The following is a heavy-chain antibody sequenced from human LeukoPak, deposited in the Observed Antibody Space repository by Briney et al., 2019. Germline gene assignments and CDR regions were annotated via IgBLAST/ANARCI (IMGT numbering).Heavy chain of an antibody. CDR1: RYNFTTYG. Sequence: ASVTVSCKASRYNFTTYGINWGRQAPGQRAEWMVWISTYNGNTHSAQNFEDRVTITTDTSTSTAYIEVRSLRSVDTAVYYRARERGRGFDSWGQGDLVTVSS. V-gene: IGHV1-18*01. J-gene: IGHJ5*01. CDR3: ARERGRGFDS. CDR2: ISTYNGNT. D-gene: IGHD3-16*01.